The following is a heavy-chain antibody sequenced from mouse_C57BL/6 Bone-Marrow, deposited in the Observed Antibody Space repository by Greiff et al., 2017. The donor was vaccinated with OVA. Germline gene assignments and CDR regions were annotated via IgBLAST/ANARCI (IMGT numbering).Heavy chain of an antibody. Sequence: DVKLVESGGGLVQPGGSLSLSCAASGFTFTDYYMSWVRQPPGKALEWLGFIRNKANGYTTEYSASVKGRFTISRDNSQSILYLQMNALRAEDSATYYCASMTTVVPFAYWGQGTLVTVSA. CDR1: GFTFTDYY. CDR3: ASMTTVVPFAY. V-gene: IGHV7-3*01. D-gene: IGHD1-1*01. CDR2: IRNKANGYTT. J-gene: IGHJ3*01.